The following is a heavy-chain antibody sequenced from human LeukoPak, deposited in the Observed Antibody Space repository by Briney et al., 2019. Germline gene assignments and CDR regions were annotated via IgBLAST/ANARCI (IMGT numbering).Heavy chain of an antibody. Sequence: SVKVSCKASGGTFTSYAISWVRQAPGQGLEWMGGIIPIFGAANYAQKFQGRVTITADKSTSTSYMELSSLRSEDTAVYYCARSPVVTAMVHLEYWGQGTLVTVSS. CDR2: IIPIFGAA. CDR1: GGTFTSYA. V-gene: IGHV1-69*06. CDR3: ARSPVVTAMVHLEY. D-gene: IGHD2-21*02. J-gene: IGHJ4*02.